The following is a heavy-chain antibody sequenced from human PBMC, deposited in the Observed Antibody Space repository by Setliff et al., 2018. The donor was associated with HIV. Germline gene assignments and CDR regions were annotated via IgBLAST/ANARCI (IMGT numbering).Heavy chain of an antibody. V-gene: IGHV4-59*11. J-gene: IGHJ2*01. CDR1: GGSISSPY. CDR3: ARAQRITIFGVVYWYFDL. Sequence: SETLSLTCTVSGGSISSPYWSWIRQPPGKGLEWIGYIYYNGSTNYNPSLKSRVTISVDTSKKQFSLRLSSVTAADTAVYYCARAQRITIFGVVYWYFDLWGRGTLVTVSS. CDR2: IYYNGST. D-gene: IGHD3-3*01.